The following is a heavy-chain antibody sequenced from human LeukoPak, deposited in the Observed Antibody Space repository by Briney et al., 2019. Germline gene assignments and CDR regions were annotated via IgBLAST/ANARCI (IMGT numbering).Heavy chain of an antibody. CDR2: MNPISGGT. V-gene: IGHV1-2*02. CDR1: GYTFTDYY. J-gene: IGHJ4*02. D-gene: IGHD5-24*01. Sequence: ASVKVSCKASGYTFTDYYMHWVRQAPEQGLEWMGWMNPISGGTIYAQKFQGRVTMTRDTSMSTAYTDLNRLTSDDTAVYFCARDRYGDGFAHFDYWGQGTLVTVSS. CDR3: ARDRYGDGFAHFDY.